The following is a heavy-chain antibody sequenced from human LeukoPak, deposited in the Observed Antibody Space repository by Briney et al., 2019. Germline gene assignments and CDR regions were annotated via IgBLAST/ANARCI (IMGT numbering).Heavy chain of an antibody. J-gene: IGHJ5*02. CDR3: ARGGSSSWYSRNWFDP. CDR1: GGTFSSYV. Sequence: GASVKVSCKASGGTFSSYVITWVRQAPGQGLEWMGRIIPIFDTANYAQKFQGRVTITADKSTSTAYMELSSLRSDDTAVYYCARGGSSSWYSRNWFDPWGQGTLVTVSS. CDR2: IIPIFDTA. D-gene: IGHD6-13*01. V-gene: IGHV1-69*06.